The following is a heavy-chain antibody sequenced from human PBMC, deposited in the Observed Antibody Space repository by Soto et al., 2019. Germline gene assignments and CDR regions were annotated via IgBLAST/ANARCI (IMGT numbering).Heavy chain of an antibody. J-gene: IGHJ6*02. Sequence: QVQLQESGPGLVKPSETLSLTCTVSGDSIRSYYWTWIRQPPGKGLELIGYIYYSGSTRYNTSLKSRVTISVDMSKNQLSLKLSSVIAADTAVYYCARAYGGFDNGLDVWGQGTAVTVSS. CDR2: IYYSGST. V-gene: IGHV4-59*01. CDR3: ARAYGGFDNGLDV. CDR1: GDSIRSYY. D-gene: IGHD5-12*01.